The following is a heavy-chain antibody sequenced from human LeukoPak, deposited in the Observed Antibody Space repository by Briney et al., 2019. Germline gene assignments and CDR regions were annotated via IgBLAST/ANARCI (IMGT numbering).Heavy chain of an antibody. CDR3: AKGHIVVVPAAYFDY. D-gene: IGHD2-2*01. J-gene: IGHJ4*02. CDR1: GFTFSSYA. CDR2: ISGSGGRK. Sequence: GGSLRLSCAASGFTFSSYAMRWVRQTPGKGLEWVSAISGSGGRKYFADSVKGRFPIPRNNSKNTLYLQMNSLRAEDTAVYFCAKGHIVVVPAAYFDYWGQGTLVTVSS. V-gene: IGHV3-23*01.